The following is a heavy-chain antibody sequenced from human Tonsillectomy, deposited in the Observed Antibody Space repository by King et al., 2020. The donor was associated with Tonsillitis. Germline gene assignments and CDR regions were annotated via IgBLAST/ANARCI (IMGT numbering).Heavy chain of an antibody. V-gene: IGHV3-33*01. J-gene: IGHJ6*02. Sequence: QVQLVESGGGVVQPGRSLRLSCAASGFTFSSYGMHWVRQAPGKGLEWVAVIWYDGSYKYYADSVKGRFTISRDNSKNTLYLQMNSLRAEDTAVYYCARELNYYGSGRMDVWGQGTTVTVSS. D-gene: IGHD3-10*01. CDR1: GFTFSSYG. CDR3: ARELNYYGSGRMDV. CDR2: IWYDGSYK.